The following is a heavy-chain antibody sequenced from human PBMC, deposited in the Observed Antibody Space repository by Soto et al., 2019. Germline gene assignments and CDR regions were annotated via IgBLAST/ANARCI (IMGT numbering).Heavy chain of an antibody. V-gene: IGHV3-30*18. CDR2: ISYDGSNK. CDR3: AKERGYDFWSGYYRYYYYYGMDV. J-gene: IGHJ6*02. D-gene: IGHD3-3*01. CDR1: GFTFSSYG. Sequence: QVQLVESGGGVVQPGRSLRLSCAASGFTFSSYGMHWVRQAPGKGLEWVAVISYDGSNKYYADSVKGRFTISRDNSKNTLYLQMNSLRAEDTAVYYCAKERGYDFWSGYYRYYYYYGMDVWGQGTTVTVSS.